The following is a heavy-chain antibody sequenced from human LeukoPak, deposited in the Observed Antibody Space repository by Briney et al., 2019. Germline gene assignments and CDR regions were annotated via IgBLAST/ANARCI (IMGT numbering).Heavy chain of an antibody. CDR2: ISSSGSTI. Sequence: GGSLRLSCAASGFTFSSYEMNWVRQAPGKGLEWVSYISSSGSTIYYADSVKGRFTISRDNAKNSLYLQMNSLRAEDTAVYYCAANYLWGRGYWGQGTLVTVSS. CDR3: AANYLWGRGY. CDR1: GFTFSSYE. D-gene: IGHD3-16*01. J-gene: IGHJ4*02. V-gene: IGHV3-48*03.